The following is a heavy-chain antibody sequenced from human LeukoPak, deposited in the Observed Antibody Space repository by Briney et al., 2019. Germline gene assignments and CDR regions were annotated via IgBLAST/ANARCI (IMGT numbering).Heavy chain of an antibody. CDR3: ASPPYCSSTSCSPYNWFDP. Sequence: GGSLRLSCAASGFTFSSDAMSWVRQAPGKGLEWVSVISGGGGTTYYSDSVKGRFTISRDNSKNTLYLQMNSLRAEDTAVYYCASPPYCSSTSCSPYNWFDPWGQGTLVTVSS. D-gene: IGHD2-2*01. CDR1: GFTFSSDA. V-gene: IGHV3-23*01. J-gene: IGHJ5*02. CDR2: ISGGGGTT.